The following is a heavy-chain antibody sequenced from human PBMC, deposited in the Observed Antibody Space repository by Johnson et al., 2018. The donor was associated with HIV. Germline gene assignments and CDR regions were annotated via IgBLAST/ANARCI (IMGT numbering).Heavy chain of an antibody. CDR3: AKERTAMVTPFDA. CDR1: GFIFSTSN. J-gene: IGHJ3*01. Sequence: QVQLVESGGGVVQPGRSLRLSCAASGFIFSTSNMHWVRHAPGRGLEWVAFISYSGSDTYYVDSVKGRFTVSRDNAENTLFLQMNILRDDDTAVYYCAKERTAMVTPFDAWGQGTRVTVSS. D-gene: IGHD5-18*01. CDR2: ISYSGSDT. V-gene: IGHV3-30*18.